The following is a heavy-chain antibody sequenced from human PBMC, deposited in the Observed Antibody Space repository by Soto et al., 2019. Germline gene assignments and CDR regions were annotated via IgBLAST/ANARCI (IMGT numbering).Heavy chain of an antibody. V-gene: IGHV3-33*01. J-gene: IGHJ6*02. CDR2: IWYDGSNK. Sequence: GGSLRLSCAASGFTFSSYGMHWVRQAPGKGLEWVAVIWYDGSNKYYAESVKGRFTISRDNAKNSVSLQMNSLRAEDTAVYYCAREYTAWPLAYGLDVWGQGTTVTVSS. D-gene: IGHD2-2*02. CDR1: GFTFSSYG. CDR3: AREYTAWPLAYGLDV.